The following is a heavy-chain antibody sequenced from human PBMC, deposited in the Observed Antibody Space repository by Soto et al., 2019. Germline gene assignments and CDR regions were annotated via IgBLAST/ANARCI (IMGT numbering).Heavy chain of an antibody. V-gene: IGHV3-15*01. CDR1: GFTFSNAW. D-gene: IGHD4-17*01. CDR3: TTGRTGDFDI. J-gene: IGHJ3*02. Sequence: GGSLRLSCSASGFTFSNAWMSWVRQAPGKGLEWVGRIKSKTDGGTTDYAAPVKGRFTISRDDSKNTLYLQTNSLKTEETAVYYCTTGRTGDFDIWGQGTMVTVS. CDR2: IKSKTDGGTT.